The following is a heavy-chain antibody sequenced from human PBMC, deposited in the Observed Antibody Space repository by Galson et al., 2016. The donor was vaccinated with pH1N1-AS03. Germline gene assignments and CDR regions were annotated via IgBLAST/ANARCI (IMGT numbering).Heavy chain of an antibody. CDR1: GFTFSSYA. CDR2: ISGSGDST. Sequence: SLRLSCAASGFTFSSYAMSWVRQAPGKGLEWVSAISGSGDSTYYADSVKGRFTITRDNSKNTLYLQMNSLRAEDTAVYYCEPDSSGWYNDYWGQGTRVTVSS. J-gene: IGHJ4*02. V-gene: IGHV3-23*01. D-gene: IGHD6-19*01. CDR3: EPDSSGWYNDY.